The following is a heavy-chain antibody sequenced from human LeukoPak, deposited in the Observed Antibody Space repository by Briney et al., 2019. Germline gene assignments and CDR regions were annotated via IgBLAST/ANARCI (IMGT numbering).Heavy chain of an antibody. J-gene: IGHJ5*02. CDR2: TSSSNDYI. D-gene: IGHD6-19*01. CDR3: VRIPNSAGFPNWFDP. Sequence: KTGGSLRLSCAASGFTFSTSTMNWVRQAPGKVLEWVSSTSSSNDYIYYADTVKVRFTISRDNAKKSIYLQMNSLRAEDTAVYYCVRIPNSAGFPNWFDPWGQGTLVTVSS. CDR1: GFTFSTST. V-gene: IGHV3-21*01.